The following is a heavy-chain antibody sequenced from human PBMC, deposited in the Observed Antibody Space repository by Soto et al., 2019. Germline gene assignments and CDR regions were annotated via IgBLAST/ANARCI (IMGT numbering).Heavy chain of an antibody. J-gene: IGHJ4*02. D-gene: IGHD6-6*01. CDR1: GFTFSSYA. CDR3: TKVGPYSSSGQGVDY. V-gene: IGHV3-23*01. CDR2: ISGSGGST. Sequence: GGSLRLSCAASGFTFSSYAMSWVRQAPGKGLEWVSAISGSGGSTYYADSVKGRFTISRDNSKNTLYLQMNSLRAEDPAVYYCTKVGPYSSSGQGVDYWGQGTLVTVSS.